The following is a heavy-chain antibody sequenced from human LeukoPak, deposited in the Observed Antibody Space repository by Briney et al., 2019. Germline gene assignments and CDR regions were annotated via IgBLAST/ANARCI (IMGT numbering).Heavy chain of an antibody. CDR3: NAAAVKSIFPKSHTPDLDH. CDR2: ISDSSNYI. Sequence: GGSLRLSCAASGFTFNSYTMNWVRQAPGKGLEWVSSISDSSNYIYYGESVRGRFTVSRDNARNSLYLQMNSLRAEDTAVYFCNAAAVKSIFPKSHTPDLDHLGQGNL. D-gene: IGHD3-3*01. V-gene: IGHV3-21*01. J-gene: IGHJ4*02. CDR1: GFTFNSYT.